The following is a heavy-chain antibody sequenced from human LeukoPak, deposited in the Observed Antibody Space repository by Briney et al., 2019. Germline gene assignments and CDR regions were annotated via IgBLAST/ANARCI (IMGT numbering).Heavy chain of an antibody. D-gene: IGHD3-3*01. CDR2: IGGGGDKV. V-gene: IGHV3-23*01. J-gene: IGHJ5*02. CDR3: AKVSSGEHTFWSDFSQDKWFDP. Sequence: GGSLRLSCAASGFPFSSYAMSWIRQAPGKGLEWVSAIGGGGDKVFYADSVKGRFTISRDNSKQTLYLQMNSLGAADTAVYYCAKVSSGEHTFWSDFSQDKWFDPWGLGTLVTVAS. CDR1: GFPFSSYA.